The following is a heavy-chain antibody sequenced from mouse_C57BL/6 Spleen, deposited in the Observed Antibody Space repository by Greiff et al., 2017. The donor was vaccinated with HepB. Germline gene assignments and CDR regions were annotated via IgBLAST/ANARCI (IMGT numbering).Heavy chain of an antibody. Sequence: QVQLQQPGAELVMPGASVKLSCKASGYTFTSYWMHWVKQRPGQGLEWIGEIDPSDSYTNYNQKFKGKSTLTVDKSSSTAYMQLSSLTTKDTAVYYCARRELMYYFDYWGQGTTLTVSS. J-gene: IGHJ2*01. CDR3: ARRELMYYFDY. CDR2: IDPSDSYT. CDR1: GYTFTSYW. V-gene: IGHV1-69*01.